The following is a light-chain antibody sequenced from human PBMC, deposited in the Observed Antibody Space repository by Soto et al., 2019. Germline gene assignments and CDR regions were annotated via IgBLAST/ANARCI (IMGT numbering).Light chain of an antibody. CDR2: DAS. Sequence: DIPMTQSPSTLSASVGDRVSITCRASQSDDRYLAWYQQKPGQAPHLLIYDASSLESGVPSRFSGSGSGTEFTLTISSLQPDDFKTFYCQQYKDYPWTFGQGNKVEV. J-gene: IGKJ1*01. CDR1: QSDDRY. V-gene: IGKV1-5*01. CDR3: QQYKDYPWT.